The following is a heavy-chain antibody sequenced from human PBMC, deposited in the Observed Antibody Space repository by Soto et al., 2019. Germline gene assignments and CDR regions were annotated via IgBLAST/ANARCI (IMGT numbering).Heavy chain of an antibody. J-gene: IGHJ5*02. V-gene: IGHV1-24*01. D-gene: IGHD6-6*01. CDR2: FDPEDGET. CDR1: GYTLTELS. Sequence: ASVKVSCKVSGYTLTELSMHWVRQAPGKGLEWMGGFDPEDGETIYAQKFQGRVTMTEDTSTDTAYMELSSLRSEDTAVYYCATGIGRIAARVAWFDPWGQGTLGTVSS. CDR3: ATGIGRIAARVAWFDP.